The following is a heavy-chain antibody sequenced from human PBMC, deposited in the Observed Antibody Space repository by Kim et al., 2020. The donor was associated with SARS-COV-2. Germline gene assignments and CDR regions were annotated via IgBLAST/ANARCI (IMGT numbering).Heavy chain of an antibody. CDR3: AGLYGDYQFNYYGMDV. Sequence: SLKSRVTISVDTSKNQFSLKLSSVTAADTAVYYCAGLYGDYQFNYYGMDVWGQGTTVTVS. D-gene: IGHD4-17*01. J-gene: IGHJ6*02. V-gene: IGHV4-59*01.